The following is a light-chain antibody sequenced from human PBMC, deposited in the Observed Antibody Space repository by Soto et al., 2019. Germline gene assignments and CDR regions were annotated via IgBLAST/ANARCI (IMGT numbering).Light chain of an antibody. CDR3: QQYYNRPRT. CDR2: GAS. J-gene: IGKJ1*01. Sequence: EIVMTQSPGTLSLSPGDTATLSCRASQSLGSDLAWYQQKPGQAPRLLIFGASARPTGIPARISGSGSGTEFTLTISSLRSEDFAVYFCQQYYNRPRTFGQGTKVEI. CDR1: QSLGSD. V-gene: IGKV3-15*01.